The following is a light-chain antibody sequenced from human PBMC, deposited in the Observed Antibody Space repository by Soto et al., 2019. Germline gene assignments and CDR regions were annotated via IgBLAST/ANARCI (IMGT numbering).Light chain of an antibody. V-gene: IGKV3-11*01. J-gene: IGKJ4*01. CDR2: DAS. Sequence: EIVLTQSPATLSLSPGERATLSCRASQSVSSYLAWYQQKPGQAPRLLIYDASNRATGTPARFSGSGSGTDFTLTISSLEPEDFAVYYCQQYRNWPLTFGGGTKVDIK. CDR3: QQYRNWPLT. CDR1: QSVSSY.